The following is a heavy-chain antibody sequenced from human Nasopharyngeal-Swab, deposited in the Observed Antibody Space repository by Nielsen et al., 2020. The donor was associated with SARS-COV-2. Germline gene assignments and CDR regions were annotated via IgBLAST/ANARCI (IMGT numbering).Heavy chain of an antibody. CDR2: IKSKTDGGTT. Sequence: VRQAPGKGLEWVGRIKSKTDGGTTDYAAPVKGRFTISRDDSKNTLYLQMNGLKTENTAVYYCTTDLGSSGWYSGVGYWGQGTLVTVSS. CDR3: TTDLGSSGWYSGVGY. D-gene: IGHD6-19*01. V-gene: IGHV3-15*01. J-gene: IGHJ4*02.